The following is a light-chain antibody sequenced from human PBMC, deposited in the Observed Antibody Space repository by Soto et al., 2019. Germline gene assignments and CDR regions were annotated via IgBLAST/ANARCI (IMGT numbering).Light chain of an antibody. CDR1: ESVGTN. J-gene: IGKJ4*01. Sequence: PGERVTLSCRASESVGTNLAWYQQKPGQAPRLLIYGASTRAPGVPARFSGSGSGTEFTLTISSLQSEDFALYYCQQYNNWLTFGGGTKVEIE. CDR3: QQYNNWLT. V-gene: IGKV3-15*01. CDR2: GAS.